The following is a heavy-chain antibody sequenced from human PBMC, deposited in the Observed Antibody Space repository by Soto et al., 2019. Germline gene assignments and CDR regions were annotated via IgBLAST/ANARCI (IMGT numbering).Heavy chain of an antibody. J-gene: IGHJ4*02. Sequence: HPWGSLRLSCAASGFTFSSYAMSWVRQAPGKGLEGVSAISGSGGSTYYADSVKGRFTISRDNSKNTLYLQMNSLRAEDTAVYYCAKMGIAVAGNYFDYWGQGTLVTVSS. D-gene: IGHD6-19*01. CDR1: GFTFSSYA. CDR3: AKMGIAVAGNYFDY. CDR2: ISGSGGST. V-gene: IGHV3-23*01.